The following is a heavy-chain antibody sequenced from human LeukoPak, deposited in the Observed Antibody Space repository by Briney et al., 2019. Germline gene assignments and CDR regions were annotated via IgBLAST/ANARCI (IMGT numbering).Heavy chain of an antibody. D-gene: IGHD5-12*01. V-gene: IGHV6-1*01. Sequence: SQTLSLTCAISGDSVSSNSAAWNWIRQSPSRGLEWLGRTYYRSKWYNDYAVSVKSRITINPDTSKNQFSLQLNSVTPEDTAVYYCARDLDSGYDPTIRYYYYYYGMDVWGQGTTVTVSS. J-gene: IGHJ6*02. CDR2: TYYRSKWYN. CDR1: GDSVSSNSAA. CDR3: ARDLDSGYDPTIRYYYYYYGMDV.